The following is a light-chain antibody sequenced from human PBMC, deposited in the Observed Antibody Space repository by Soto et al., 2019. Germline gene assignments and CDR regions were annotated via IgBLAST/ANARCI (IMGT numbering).Light chain of an antibody. J-gene: IGKJ5*01. CDR3: QQYDISPIT. V-gene: IGKV3-20*01. Sequence: SVLTQSPGTLALSPGERAALSRRASRSLSRNYLAWYQQKPGQAPRVLIYGASSRATGIPDRFSGSGSATDFTLTISRLEPEDFAVYYCQQYDISPITFGQGTRLEIK. CDR2: GAS. CDR1: RSLSRNY.